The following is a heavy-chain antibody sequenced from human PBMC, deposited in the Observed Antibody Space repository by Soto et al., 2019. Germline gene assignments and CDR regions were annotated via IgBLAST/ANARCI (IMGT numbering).Heavy chain of an antibody. CDR2: IWYDGSNK. D-gene: IGHD3-16*01. Sequence: GGSLRLSCAASGFTFSSYGMHWVRQAPGKGVEWVAVIWYDGSNKYYADSVKGRFTISRENSKNTLYLQMNSLRAEDTAVYYCARGDPHYFDYWGQGTLVTVSS. CDR3: ARGDPHYFDY. CDR1: GFTFSSYG. J-gene: IGHJ4*02. V-gene: IGHV3-33*01.